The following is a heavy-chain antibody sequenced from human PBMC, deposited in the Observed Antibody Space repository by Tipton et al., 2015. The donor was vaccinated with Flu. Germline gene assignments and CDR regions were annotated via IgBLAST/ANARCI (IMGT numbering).Heavy chain of an antibody. CDR2: TRYTGNT. J-gene: IGHJ5*01. CDR3: ARRDYSNYVSEPKNCFDS. D-gene: IGHD4-11*01. Sequence: TLSLTCTVSGDSISSGNYYYGWIRQPPGKALEWVGYTRYTGNTYYSPFLNNRLDISVDTSKNEVSLKLNSATAADTAVYFCARRDYSNYVSEPKNCFDSWGQGTLVTVSS. V-gene: IGHV4-31*03. CDR1: GDSISSGNYY.